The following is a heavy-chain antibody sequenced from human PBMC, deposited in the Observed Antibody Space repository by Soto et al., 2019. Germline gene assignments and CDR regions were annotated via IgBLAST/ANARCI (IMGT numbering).Heavy chain of an antibody. Sequence: QVQLQESGPGLVKPSETPSLTCIVSGGSISNYYWSWIRQPPGKGLEWIGYIYYSGSTNYNPSLTSRGPIPVETSKNQFSLKLSSVTAGDTAVYYCARHRYSYGVYYFDYWGQGTLVTVSS. CDR2: IYYSGST. D-gene: IGHD5-18*01. CDR1: GGSISNYY. J-gene: IGHJ4*02. CDR3: ARHRYSYGVYYFDY. V-gene: IGHV4-59*08.